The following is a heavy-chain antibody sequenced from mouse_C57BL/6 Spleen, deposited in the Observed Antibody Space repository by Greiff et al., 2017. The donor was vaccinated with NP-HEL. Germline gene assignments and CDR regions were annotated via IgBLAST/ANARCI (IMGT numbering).Heavy chain of an antibody. CDR1: GYTFTNYW. Sequence: QVHVKQSGAELVRPGTSVKMSCKASGYTFTNYWIGWAKQRPGPGLEWIGDIYPGGGYTNYNEQFKGKATLTADKSSSTAYMQLISLTSEDSAIYYCARAGGLRDYYAMDYWGQGTSVTVSS. CDR2: IYPGGGYT. D-gene: IGHD2-4*01. CDR3: ARAGGLRDYYAMDY. V-gene: IGHV1-63*01. J-gene: IGHJ4*01.